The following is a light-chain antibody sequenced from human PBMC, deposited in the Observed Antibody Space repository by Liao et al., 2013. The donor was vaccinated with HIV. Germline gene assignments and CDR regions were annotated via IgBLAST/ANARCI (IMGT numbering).Light chain of an antibody. CDR2: KDS. Sequence: SYELTQPPSVSVSPGQTARITCSGDALPKQYAYWYQQKPGQAPVLVIYKDSERPSGIPERFSGSSSGTTVTLTISGVQAEDEADYYCQAWDSRTALYVFGSGTKVTVL. J-gene: IGLJ1*01. CDR3: QAWDSRTALYV. V-gene: IGLV3-25*03. CDR1: ALPKQY.